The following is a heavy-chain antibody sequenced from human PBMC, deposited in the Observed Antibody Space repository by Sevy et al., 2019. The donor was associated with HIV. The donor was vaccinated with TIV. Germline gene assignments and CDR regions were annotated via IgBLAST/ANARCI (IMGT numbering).Heavy chain of an antibody. Sequence: GSLRLSCAASGFACSSYAMHWVRQAPGKGLEWVAIISYEGTETFYAASVEGRFTISRDNSKNMLSLQINSLRPEDTAVYYCARDGGFSIKWYPLYWGHGTLVTVSS. D-gene: IGHD3-3*02. CDR3: ARDGGFSIKWYPLY. CDR2: ISYEGTET. V-gene: IGHV3-30-3*01. J-gene: IGHJ4*01. CDR1: GFACSSYA.